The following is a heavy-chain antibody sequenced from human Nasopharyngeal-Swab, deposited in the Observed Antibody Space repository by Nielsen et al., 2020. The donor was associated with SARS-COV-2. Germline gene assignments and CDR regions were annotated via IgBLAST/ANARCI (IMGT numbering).Heavy chain of an antibody. Sequence: ASVKVSCKASGYTFTSYGISWVRQAPGQGLEWMGWISAYNGNTNYAQKLQGRVTMTTDTSTSTAYMELRSLGSDDTAVYYCASPGPHSSGYTTPPNAFDIWGQGTMVTVSS. V-gene: IGHV1-18*01. CDR2: ISAYNGNT. J-gene: IGHJ3*02. D-gene: IGHD3-22*01. CDR1: GYTFTSYG. CDR3: ASPGPHSSGYTTPPNAFDI.